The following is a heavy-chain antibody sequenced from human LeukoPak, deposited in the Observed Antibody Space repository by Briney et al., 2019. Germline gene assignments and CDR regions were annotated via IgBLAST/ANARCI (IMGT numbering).Heavy chain of an antibody. CDR3: ARGHSGMTVALFQS. J-gene: IGHJ4*02. V-gene: IGHV6-1*01. CDR1: GDSVSSNSAS. CDR2: TYCRSKWYN. D-gene: IGHD4-23*01. Sequence: SQTLSLTCAISGDSVSSNSASWNWIRQSPSGGLEWLGRTYCRSKWYNDYAASVRGRITINADTSNNQVSLHLNSVTPEDTAVYFCARGHSGMTVALFQSWGQGTLVTVSS.